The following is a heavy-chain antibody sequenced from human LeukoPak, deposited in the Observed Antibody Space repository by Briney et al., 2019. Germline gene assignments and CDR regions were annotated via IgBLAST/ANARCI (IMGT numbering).Heavy chain of an antibody. Sequence: PGGSLRLSCAASGFTFSDSYMTWVRQAPGKGLEWVSAISGRDGSTYYAGSVKGRFTISRDNSKNTLYLQMNSLRGEDTAVYYCAKSGGVRFDPWGQGTLVTVSS. V-gene: IGHV3-23*01. D-gene: IGHD3-16*01. J-gene: IGHJ5*02. CDR3: AKSGGVRFDP. CDR1: GFTFSDSY. CDR2: ISGRDGST.